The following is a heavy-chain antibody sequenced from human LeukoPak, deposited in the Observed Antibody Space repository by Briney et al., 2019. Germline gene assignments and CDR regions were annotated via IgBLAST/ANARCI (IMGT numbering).Heavy chain of an antibody. Sequence: GGSLRLSCAASGFTFSSYAMNWVRQAPGKGLEWGSSISGSGGGTYYADSVKGRFTISRDNSKKTLYLQKNSLRAEDTAVYYCARRDGGSQRYFDYWGQGTLVTVSS. CDR2: ISGSGGGT. CDR1: GFTFSSYA. D-gene: IGHD4-23*01. CDR3: ARRDGGSQRYFDY. V-gene: IGHV3-23*01. J-gene: IGHJ4*02.